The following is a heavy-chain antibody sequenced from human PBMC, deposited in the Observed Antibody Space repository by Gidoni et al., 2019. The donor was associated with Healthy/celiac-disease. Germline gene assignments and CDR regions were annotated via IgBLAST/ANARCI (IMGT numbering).Heavy chain of an antibody. V-gene: IGHV1-69*01. CDR2: IIPIFGTA. CDR3: ARDLGGPQEQLVSYYYYGMDV. D-gene: IGHD6-6*01. Sequence: QVQLVQSGAEVKKPGSSVKVSCKASGGTFSSYAISWVRQAPGQGLEWMGGIIPIFGTANYAQKFQGRVTITADESTSTAYMELSSLRSEDTAVYYCARDLGGPQEQLVSYYYYGMDVWGQGTTVTVSS. J-gene: IGHJ6*02. CDR1: GGTFSSYA.